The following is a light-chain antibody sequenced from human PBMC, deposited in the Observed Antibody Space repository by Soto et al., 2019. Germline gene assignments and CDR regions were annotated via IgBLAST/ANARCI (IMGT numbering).Light chain of an antibody. CDR2: AAS. Sequence: DIQVSQSPPSQSACVGDRVTITCQAAESISRHLNWYQQKPGRAPDLLSQAASTLQKGVLSRFTSNGSATEFKSTITRLQLEDFASYYCQQDYSTPATFGQGTRLEIK. CDR3: QQDYSTPAT. J-gene: IGKJ5*01. CDR1: ESISRH. V-gene: IGKV1-39*01.